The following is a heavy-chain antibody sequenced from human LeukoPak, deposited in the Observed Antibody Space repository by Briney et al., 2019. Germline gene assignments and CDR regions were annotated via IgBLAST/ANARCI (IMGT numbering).Heavy chain of an antibody. CDR1: GLTFRSFA. CDR2: ISSGGGTT. J-gene: IGHJ4*02. V-gene: IGHV3-23*01. CDR3: AKPLPGSSSWHNFDY. Sequence: GGSLRLSCVASGLTFRSFAMYWVRPAPGKGLEWLSGISSGGGTTTYADSVKGRFTISRDNSKNTLYLQMNSLRAEDTAVYYCAKPLPGSSSWHNFDYWGQGTLVTVSS. D-gene: IGHD6-13*01.